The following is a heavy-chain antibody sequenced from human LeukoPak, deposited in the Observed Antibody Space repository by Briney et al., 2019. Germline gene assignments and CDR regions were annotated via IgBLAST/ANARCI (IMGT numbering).Heavy chain of an antibody. CDR3: ARVGGSYAHDAFDI. Sequence: GSSVKVSCKASGGTFSSYAISWVRQAPGQGLEWMGRIIPILGIANYAQKFQGRVTITADKSTSTAYMELSSLRSEDTAVYYCARVGGSYAHDAFDIWGQGTTVTVSS. D-gene: IGHD1-26*01. V-gene: IGHV1-69*04. CDR1: GGTFSSYA. CDR2: IIPILGIA. J-gene: IGHJ3*02.